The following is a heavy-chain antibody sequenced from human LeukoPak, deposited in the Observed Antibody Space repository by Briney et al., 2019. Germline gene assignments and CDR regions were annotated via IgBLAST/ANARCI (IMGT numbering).Heavy chain of an antibody. CDR1: GFTFSSYG. V-gene: IGHV3-30*18. CDR3: AKGGSGSSWYVDY. CDR2: ISYDGSNK. Sequence: QPGRSLRLSCAASGFTFSSYGMHWVRQAPGKGLEWVAVISYDGSNKYYADSVKGRFTISRDNSKNTLYLQMNSLRAEDTAVYYCAKGGSGSSWYVDYWGRGTLVTVSS. J-gene: IGHJ4*02. D-gene: IGHD6-13*01.